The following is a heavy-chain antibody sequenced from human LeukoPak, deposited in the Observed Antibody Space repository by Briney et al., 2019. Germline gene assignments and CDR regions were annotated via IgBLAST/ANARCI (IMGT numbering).Heavy chain of an antibody. CDR2: INQSGVT. D-gene: IGHD1-26*01. Sequence: SETLSLTCAVYGGSFTTYYSNWFRQPPGKGLEWIGEINQSGVTHYNPSLKSRLTISGDTSKNQFSLKLRSVTAADTAVYFCLRGRNWEQSWGQGTLVTVSS. V-gene: IGHV4-34*01. J-gene: IGHJ4*02. CDR3: LRGRNWEQS. CDR1: GGSFTTYY.